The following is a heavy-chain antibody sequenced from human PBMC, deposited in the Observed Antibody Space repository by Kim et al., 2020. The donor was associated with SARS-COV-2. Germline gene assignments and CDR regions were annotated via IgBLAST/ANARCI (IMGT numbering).Heavy chain of an antibody. CDR2: IYYSGST. CDR1: GGSINSSSYY. CDR3: SRRYSSSWFRNNWFDP. J-gene: IGHJ5*02. Sequence: SETLSLTCTVSGGSINSSSYYWGWIRQPPGKGLEWIGSIYYSGSTYYNPSLKSRVTISVDTSKNQFSLTLSSVTAADTAVYYCSRRYSSSWFRNNWFDP. V-gene: IGHV4-39*01. D-gene: IGHD6-13*01.